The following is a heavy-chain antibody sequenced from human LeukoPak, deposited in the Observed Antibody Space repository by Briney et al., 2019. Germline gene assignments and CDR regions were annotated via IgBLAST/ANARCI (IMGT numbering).Heavy chain of an antibody. V-gene: IGHV3-30*02. D-gene: IGHD2-15*01. Sequence: PGGSLRLSCAASGFTFSSYGMHWVRQAPGKGLEWVAFIRYDGSNKYYADSVKGRFTISRDNSKNTLYLQMNSLRAEDTAVYYCARENYCSGGSCYSDWFDPWGQGTLVTVSS. CDR1: GFTFSSYG. J-gene: IGHJ5*02. CDR2: IRYDGSNK. CDR3: ARENYCSGGSCYSDWFDP.